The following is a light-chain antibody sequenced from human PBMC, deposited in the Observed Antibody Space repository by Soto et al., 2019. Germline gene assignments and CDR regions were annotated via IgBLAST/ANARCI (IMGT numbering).Light chain of an antibody. CDR2: GDS. V-gene: IGLV1-40*01. CDR3: QSSDSSLSGSGV. Sequence: QSVLTPPPSVSGAPGQRVTISCTGTFGAGYDVHWYQQLPGTAPKLLIYGDSNRPSGVPDRFSGSRSGTSASLAITGLQAEDEADYYCQSSDSSLSGSGVFGGGTKLTVL. J-gene: IGLJ2*01. CDR1: FGAGYD.